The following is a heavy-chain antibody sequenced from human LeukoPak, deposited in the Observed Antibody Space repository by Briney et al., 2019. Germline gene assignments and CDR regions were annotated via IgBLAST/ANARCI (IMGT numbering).Heavy chain of an antibody. D-gene: IGHD1-7*01. Sequence: PGGSLRLSCAASGFTFSSYAMSWVRQAPGKGLEWVSASSGSGGSTYHADSVKGRFTIPRDNSKNTLYLQMNSLRAEDTAVYYCAKDERNWNYNLASQTYDWGQGTLVTVSS. CDR1: GFTFSSYA. CDR2: SSGSGGST. CDR3: AKDERNWNYNLASQTYD. V-gene: IGHV3-23*01. J-gene: IGHJ4*02.